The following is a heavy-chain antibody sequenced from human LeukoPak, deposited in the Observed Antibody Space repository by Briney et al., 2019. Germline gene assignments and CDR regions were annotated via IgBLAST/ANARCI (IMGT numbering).Heavy chain of an antibody. CDR3: ARRSGYSSSWYGGTFDY. V-gene: IGHV3-23*01. CDR2: ISGNGIST. D-gene: IGHD6-13*01. CDR1: GFTFSTYA. Sequence: QSGGSLRLSCAASGFTFSTYAMSWVRQAPGKGLEWVSSISGNGISTYYADSVRGRFTISRDNSRNTLYLQMNSLRVEDTAVYYCARRSGYSSSWYGGTFDYWGQGTLVTVSS. J-gene: IGHJ4*02.